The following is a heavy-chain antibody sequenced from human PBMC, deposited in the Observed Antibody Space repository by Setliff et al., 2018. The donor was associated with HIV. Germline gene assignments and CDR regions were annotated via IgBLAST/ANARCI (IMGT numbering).Heavy chain of an antibody. CDR1: GFTFSSYW. V-gene: IGHV3-7*03. CDR2: TKYDGSES. J-gene: IGHJ5*02. D-gene: IGHD4-17*01. Sequence: GGSLRLSCAASGFTFSSYWMSWVRQVPGKGLEWVSNTKYDGSESYYVDSVKGRFIASTDNARNSLFLEMNSLRSEDTAVYYCARWSDYGDYNNWFDPWGQGTLVTVSS. CDR3: ARWSDYGDYNNWFDP.